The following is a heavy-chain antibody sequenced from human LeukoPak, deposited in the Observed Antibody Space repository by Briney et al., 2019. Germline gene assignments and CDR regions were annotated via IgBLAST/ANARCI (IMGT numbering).Heavy chain of an antibody. CDR2: IIPIFGTA. J-gene: IGHJ4*02. CDR1: RGTLCSYA. CDR3: ARGGRYSSSWYGDY. D-gene: IGHD6-13*01. Sequence: GASVRVSCKASRGTLCSYAISWVRESPGEGLGWMGGIIPIFGTANYAQKFQGRVTITTDESTSTAYMELSSLGSEDTAVYYCARGGRYSSSWYGDYWGQGTLVTVSS. V-gene: IGHV1-69*05.